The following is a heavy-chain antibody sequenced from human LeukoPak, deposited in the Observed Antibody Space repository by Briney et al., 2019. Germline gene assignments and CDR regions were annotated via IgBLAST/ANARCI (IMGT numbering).Heavy chain of an antibody. Sequence: AESLKISRKGTVYSFIRYWIGWVRQMPGRGLEGMGIIYPCDSDTRYDPSFQGQVYISANKSLSPAYLQRGILDASGPAIYYCARAYSRGWTFDYWGQGTLVTVSS. V-gene: IGHV5-51*01. CDR3: ARAYSRGWTFDY. D-gene: IGHD6-19*01. J-gene: IGHJ4*02. CDR1: VYSFIRYW. CDR2: IYPCDSDT.